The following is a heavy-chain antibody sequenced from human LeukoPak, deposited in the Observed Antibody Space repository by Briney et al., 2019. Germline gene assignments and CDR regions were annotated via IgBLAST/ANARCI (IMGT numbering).Heavy chain of an antibody. V-gene: IGHV4-28*01. CDR2: IYYSGST. CDR3: ASLSVDYAGWFDP. D-gene: IGHD4/OR15-4a*01. Sequence: SDTLSLTCAVSGYSISSSNWWGWIRQPPGKGLEWIGYIYYSGSTNYNPSLKSRVTMSVDTSKNQFSLKLSSVTAADTAVYYCASLSVDYAGWFDPWGQGTLVTVSS. J-gene: IGHJ5*02. CDR1: GYSISSSNW.